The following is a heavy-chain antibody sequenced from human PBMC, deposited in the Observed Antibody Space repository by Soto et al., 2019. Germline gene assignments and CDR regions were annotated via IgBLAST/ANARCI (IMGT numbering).Heavy chain of an antibody. CDR1: GGTFSSYA. CDR2: IIPIFGTA. CDR3: AREHLGYCSGGSCYGGVDY. D-gene: IGHD2-15*01. J-gene: IGHJ4*02. V-gene: IGHV1-69*01. Sequence: QVQLVQSGAEVKKPGSSVKVSCKASGGTFSSYAITWVRQAPGQGLEWMGGIIPIFGTANYAQKFQGRVTITADESTSTASMELSSLRSEDTAVYYCAREHLGYCSGGSCYGGVDYWGQGTLFTVSS.